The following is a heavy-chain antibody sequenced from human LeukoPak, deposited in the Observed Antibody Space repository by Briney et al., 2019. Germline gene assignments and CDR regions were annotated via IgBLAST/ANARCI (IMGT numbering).Heavy chain of an antibody. J-gene: IGHJ4*02. D-gene: IGHD3-22*01. CDR1: GFTFSSYT. CDR3: ARGGPHEYSDYCFDY. V-gene: IGHV3-21*01. Sequence: GGSLRLSCAASGFTFSSYTMNWVRQAPGKGLEWVSSISMSSSYIYYAESVKGRFTISRDNAKNSLYLQMNSLRAEDMAVYYCARGGPHEYSDYCFDYWGQGTLVTVSS. CDR2: ISMSSSYI.